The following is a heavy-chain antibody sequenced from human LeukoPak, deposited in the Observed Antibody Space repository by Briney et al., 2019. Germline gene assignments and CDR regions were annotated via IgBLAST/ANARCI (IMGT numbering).Heavy chain of an antibody. CDR3: ARDTLEMATIQFDY. Sequence: GRSLRLSCAASGFTFSSYAMHWVRQAPGKGLEWVAVISYDGSNKYYADSVKGRFTISRDDSKNTLYLHMNSLRAEDTAVYYCARDTLEMATIQFDYWGQGTLVTVSS. J-gene: IGHJ4*02. V-gene: IGHV3-30-3*01. CDR2: ISYDGSNK. D-gene: IGHD5-24*01. CDR1: GFTFSSYA.